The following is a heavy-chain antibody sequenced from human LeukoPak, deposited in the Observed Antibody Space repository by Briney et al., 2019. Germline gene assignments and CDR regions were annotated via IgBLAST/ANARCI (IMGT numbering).Heavy chain of an antibody. CDR3: ARAGWERAAAGNY. CDR1: GYSISSGYY. V-gene: IGHV4-38-2*01. J-gene: IGHJ4*02. Sequence: PSETLSLTCAVSGYSISSGYYWGWIRQPPGKGLEWIGSIYHSGSTYYNPSLKSRVTISVDTSKNQFSLKLSPVTAADTAVYYCARAGWERAAAGNYWGQGTLVTVSS. CDR2: IYHSGST. D-gene: IGHD6-13*01.